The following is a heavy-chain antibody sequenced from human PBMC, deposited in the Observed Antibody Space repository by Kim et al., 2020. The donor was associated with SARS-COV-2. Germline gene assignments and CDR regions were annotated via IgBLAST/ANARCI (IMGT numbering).Heavy chain of an antibody. V-gene: IGHV4-59*01. CDR3: ARGVGYCSSTSCYSPLRYFDWLLSAWFDP. Sequence: SETLSLTCTVSGGSISSYYWSWIRQPPGKGLEWIGYIYYSGSTNYNPSLKSRVTISVDTSKNQFSLKLSSVTAADTAVYYCARGVGYCSSTSCYSPLRYFDWLLSAWFDPWGQGTLVTVSS. CDR2: IYYSGST. J-gene: IGHJ5*02. D-gene: IGHD3-9*01. CDR1: GGSISSYY.